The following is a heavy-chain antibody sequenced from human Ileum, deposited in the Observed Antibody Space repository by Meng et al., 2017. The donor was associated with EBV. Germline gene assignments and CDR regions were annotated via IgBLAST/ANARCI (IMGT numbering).Heavy chain of an antibody. Sequence: QVQLQGPGPGLGKPSGTLSLTCAGSGGSISGSNWWRWVRQPPEKGLEWIGESYHSGSTNYNPSLKSRVTISVDKSKNQFSLNLSSVTAADTAVYYCARVGQWLPIAYWGQGTLVTVSS. CDR3: ARVGQWLPIAY. CDR2: SYHSGST. V-gene: IGHV4-4*02. D-gene: IGHD6-19*01. J-gene: IGHJ4*02. CDR1: GGSISGSNW.